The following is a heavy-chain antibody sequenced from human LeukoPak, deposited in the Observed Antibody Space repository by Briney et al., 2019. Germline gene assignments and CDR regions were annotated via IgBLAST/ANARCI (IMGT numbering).Heavy chain of an antibody. CDR2: ISSSGSTI. CDR1: GFTFSSYE. V-gene: IGHV3-48*03. Sequence: GGSLRLSCAASGFTFSSYEMNWVRQAPGKGLEWVSYISSSGSTIYYADSVEGRFTISRDNAKNSLYLQMNSLRAEDTAVYYCAREGRRPPYYYYYMDVWGKGTTVTISS. CDR3: AREGRRPPYYYYYMDV. J-gene: IGHJ6*03.